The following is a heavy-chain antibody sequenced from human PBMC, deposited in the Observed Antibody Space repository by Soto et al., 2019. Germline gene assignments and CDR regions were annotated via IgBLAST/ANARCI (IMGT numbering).Heavy chain of an antibody. CDR2: IYHSGST. CDR1: GGSISSGGYS. J-gene: IGHJ6*02. CDR3: AGAGLYVVYALNPHNYYYGMDV. Sequence: SETLSLTCAVSGGSISSGGYSWSWIRQPPGKGLEWIGYIYHSGSTYYNPSLKSRVTISVDRSKNQFSLKLSSVTAADTAVYYGAGAGLYVVYALNPHNYYYGMDVWGQGTTVTVSS. V-gene: IGHV4-30-2*01. D-gene: IGHD3-10*02.